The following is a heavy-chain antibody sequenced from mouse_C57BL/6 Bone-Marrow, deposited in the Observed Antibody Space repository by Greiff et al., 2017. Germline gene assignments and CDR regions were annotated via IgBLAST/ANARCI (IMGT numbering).Heavy chain of an antibody. Sequence: EVQLQQSGPGLVKPSQSLSLTCSVTGYSITSGYYWNWIRQFPGNKLEWMGYISYDGSNNYNPSLKNRISITRDTSKNQFFLKLNSVTTEDTATYYCASYYGKGRAMDYWGQGTSVTVSS. CDR3: ASYYGKGRAMDY. V-gene: IGHV3-6*01. D-gene: IGHD2-1*01. CDR2: ISYDGSN. CDR1: GYSITSGYY. J-gene: IGHJ4*01.